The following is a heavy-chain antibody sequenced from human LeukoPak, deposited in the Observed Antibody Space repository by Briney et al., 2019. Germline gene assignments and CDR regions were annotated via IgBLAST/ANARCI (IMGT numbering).Heavy chain of an antibody. Sequence: GGSLRLSCAASGFTFSSYAMSWVRQAPGKGLEWVAYISGGGIGTYYADAVKGRFTISRDNSKNTMYVQMNSLRDDDTAVYFCAKGSGSGTHLPSARFDYWGQGTTGTVSS. D-gene: IGHD3-10*01. CDR1: GFTFSSYA. CDR3: AKGSGSGTHLPSARFDY. V-gene: IGHV3-23*01. CDR2: ISGGGIGT. J-gene: IGHJ4*02.